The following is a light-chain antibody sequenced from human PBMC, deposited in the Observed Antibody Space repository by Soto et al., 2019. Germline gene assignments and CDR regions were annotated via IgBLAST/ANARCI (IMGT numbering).Light chain of an antibody. J-gene: IGKJ5*01. V-gene: IGKV3D-20*01. CDR2: DAS. CDR3: QQDSTLPKT. Sequence: IVLTHSLATLALSPGERATLSCFASQSVSSSCLAWYQQKPGLAPRLLIYDASMRASGIPDRFSGSGSGTDFTLTIGMLEPEDFAVYCCQQDSTLPKTFGQGTRMEI. CDR1: QSVSSSC.